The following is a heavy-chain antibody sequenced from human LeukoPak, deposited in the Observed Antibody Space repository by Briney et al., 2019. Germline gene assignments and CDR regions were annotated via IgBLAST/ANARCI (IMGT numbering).Heavy chain of an antibody. CDR3: ARRLGYCSSTSCHTGHDAFDI. V-gene: IGHV5-51*01. J-gene: IGHJ3*02. Sequence: GESLKISCKGSGYYFTTYWIGWVRQMPGKGLEWMGIIYLADSDTRYSPSFQGQVTISADKSISTAYLQWSSLKASDTAMYYCARRLGYCSSTSCHTGHDAFDIWGQGTMVTVSS. CDR1: GYYFTTYW. CDR2: IYLADSDT. D-gene: IGHD2-2*02.